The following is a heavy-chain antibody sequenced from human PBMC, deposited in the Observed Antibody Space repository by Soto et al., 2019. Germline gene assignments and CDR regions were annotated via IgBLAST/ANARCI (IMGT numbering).Heavy chain of an antibody. CDR1: GSTFDDYA. V-gene: IGHV3-43D*04. CDR2: ISWDGGST. CDR3: AKDLSGSWHYYYYYGMDV. D-gene: IGHD6-13*01. Sequence: GGSLRLSCAASGSTFDDYAMHWVRQAPGKGLEWVSLISWDGGSTYYADSVKGRFTISRDNSKNSLYLQMNSLRAEDTALYYCAKDLSGSWHYYYYYGMDVWGQGTTVTVSS. J-gene: IGHJ6*02.